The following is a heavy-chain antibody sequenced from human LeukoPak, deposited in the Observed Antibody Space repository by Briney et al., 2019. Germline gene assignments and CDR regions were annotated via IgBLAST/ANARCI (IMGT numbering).Heavy chain of an antibody. CDR2: INGDGTTT. CDR3: ARRVDATRWFDP. Sequence: GGSLRLSCSASGFTFSNYFMHWVRQAPGEGLVWVSRINGDGTTTIYAGSVKGRFTISRDNAKSTLYLQMNSLRAEDTAIYYCARRVDATRWFDPWGQGTLVTVSS. CDR1: GFTFSNYF. V-gene: IGHV3-74*01. J-gene: IGHJ5*02. D-gene: IGHD2-15*01.